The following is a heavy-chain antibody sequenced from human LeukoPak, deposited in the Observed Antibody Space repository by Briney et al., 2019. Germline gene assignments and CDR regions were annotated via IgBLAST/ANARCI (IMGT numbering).Heavy chain of an antibody. J-gene: IGHJ4*02. CDR3: AKVPGIRYFDWLDTTPGFDC. D-gene: IGHD3-9*01. CDR1: GFTFSSYA. CDR2: ISGSGGST. V-gene: IGHV3-23*01. Sequence: GGSLRLSCAASGFTFSSYAMSWVRQAPGKGLEWVSAISGSGGSTYYADSVKGRFTISRDNSKNTLYLQMNSLRAEDTAVYYCAKVPGIRYFDWLDTTPGFDCWGQGTLVTVSS.